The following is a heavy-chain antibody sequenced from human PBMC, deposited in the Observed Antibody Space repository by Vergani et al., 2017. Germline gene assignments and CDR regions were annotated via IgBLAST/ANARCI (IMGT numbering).Heavy chain of an antibody. CDR3: VVERFWDSSIGY. CDR2: IYTSGST. J-gene: IGHJ4*02. D-gene: IGHD3-3*01. CDR1: GGSLSSGSYY. V-gene: IGHV4-61*02. Sequence: QVQLQESGPGLVKPSQTLSLTCTVSGGSLSSGSYYWSWIRQPAGKGLEWIGRIYTSGSTNYNPSLKSRVTMSVDTSKNQFSLKLSSVTAADTAVYYCVVERFWDSSIGYWGQGTLVTVSS.